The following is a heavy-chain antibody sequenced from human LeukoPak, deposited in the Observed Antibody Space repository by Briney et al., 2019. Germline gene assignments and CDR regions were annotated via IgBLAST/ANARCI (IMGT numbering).Heavy chain of an antibody. J-gene: IGHJ6*04. CDR1: GGSVTGHS. CDR2: IDYTGAT. CDR3: ATLYCARAGCRNWNLDA. Sequence: SETLSLTCKFIGGSVTGHSWTWIRQSPGKGLGRLGDIDYTGATKENPSLRSRVSFSLDVPKNEFSLRLTSVTEADTAVYFCATLYCARAGCRNWNLDAWGTGTMVSVSS. D-gene: IGHD2-21*01. V-gene: IGHV4-59*02.